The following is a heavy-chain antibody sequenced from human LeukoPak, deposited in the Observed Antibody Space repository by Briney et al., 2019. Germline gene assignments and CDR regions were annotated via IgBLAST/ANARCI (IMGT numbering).Heavy chain of an antibody. D-gene: IGHD6-19*01. CDR3: ARLSGWYGGGDY. V-gene: IGHV4-59*08. J-gene: IGHJ4*02. Sequence: SETLSLTCTVSGGSISTYYWSWIRQPPGKGLEWIGYIYYSGSTNYNPSLKSRVTISVDTSRNQFSLKLSSVTAAGTAVYYCARLSGWYGGGDYWGQGTLVTVSS. CDR1: GGSISTYY. CDR2: IYYSGST.